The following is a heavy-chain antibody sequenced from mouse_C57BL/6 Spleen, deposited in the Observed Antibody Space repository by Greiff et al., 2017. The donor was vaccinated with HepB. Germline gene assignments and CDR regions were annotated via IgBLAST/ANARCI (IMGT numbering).Heavy chain of an antibody. J-gene: IGHJ3*01. V-gene: IGHV1-50*01. CDR3: ASQLRPFAY. Sequence: QVQLQQPGAELVKPGASVKLSCKASGYTFTSYWMQWVKQRPGQGLEWIGEIDPSDSYTNYNQKFKGKATLTVDTSSSTAYMQLSSLISEDSAVYYCASQLRPFAYWGQGTLVTVSA. CDR1: GYTFTSYW. CDR2: IDPSDSYT. D-gene: IGHD3-2*02.